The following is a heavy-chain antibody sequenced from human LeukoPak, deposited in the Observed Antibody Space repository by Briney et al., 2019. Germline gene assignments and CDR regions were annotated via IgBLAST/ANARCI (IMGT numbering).Heavy chain of an antibody. CDR3: GKRFGSGGRPFAFDI. CDR2: INDSGTGT. D-gene: IGHD2-15*01. J-gene: IGHJ3*02. Sequence: GGSLRLSRVASGFTFSTYAMGWVRQAPGKGLEWVSCINDSGTGTYNSDSVKGRFAISRDNSKNTLYLQMNSLRVDDTAVYYCGKRFGSGGRPFAFDIWGQGTMVTVSS. V-gene: IGHV3-23*01. CDR1: GFTFSTYA.